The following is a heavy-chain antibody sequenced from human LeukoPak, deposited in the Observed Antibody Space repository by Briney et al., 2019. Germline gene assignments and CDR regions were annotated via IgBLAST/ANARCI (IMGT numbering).Heavy chain of an antibody. J-gene: IGHJ4*02. CDR1: GGTFSSYA. Sequence: ASVKVSCKASGGTFSSYAISWVRQAPGQGLEWMGRIIPILGIANYAQKFQGRVTITADKSTSTAYMELRSLRSDDTAVYYCARVGDYVSYYFDYWGQGTLVTVSS. CDR3: ARVGDYVSYYFDY. D-gene: IGHD4-17*01. V-gene: IGHV1-69*04. CDR2: IIPILGIA.